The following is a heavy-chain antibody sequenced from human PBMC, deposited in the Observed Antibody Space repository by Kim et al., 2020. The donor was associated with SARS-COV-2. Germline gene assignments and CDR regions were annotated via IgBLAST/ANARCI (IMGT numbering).Heavy chain of an antibody. D-gene: IGHD3-22*01. V-gene: IGHV3-43*01. Sequence: VKGRCTISRDNSKNSLYLQMNSLRTEDTALYYCAKDDYDSSGYYAGLVGWGQGTLVTVSS. J-gene: IGHJ4*02. CDR3: AKDDYDSSGYYAGLVG.